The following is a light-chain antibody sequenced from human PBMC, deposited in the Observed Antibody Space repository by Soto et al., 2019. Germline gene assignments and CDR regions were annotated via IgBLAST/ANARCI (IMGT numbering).Light chain of an antibody. CDR2: AAS. Sequence: IQMTQSPSTLSASVGDRVTITCRASHNIERWMAWYQQKPGKAPSLLIYAASTLQSGVPSRFSGSGSGTDFTLTISCLQSEDFATYYCQQYYSYPRTFGQGTKVDIK. V-gene: IGKV1-5*01. J-gene: IGKJ1*01. CDR3: QQYYSYPRT. CDR1: HNIERW.